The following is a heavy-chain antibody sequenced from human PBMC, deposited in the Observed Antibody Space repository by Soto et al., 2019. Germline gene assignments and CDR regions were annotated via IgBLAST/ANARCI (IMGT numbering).Heavy chain of an antibody. CDR2: MNPNSGNT. Sequence: GASVKVSCKASGYTFTSYDINWVRQATGQGLEWMGWMNPNSGNTGYAQKFQGRVTMTRNTSISTAYMGLSSLRSEDTAVYYCARGVNSYGYAFDYWGQGTLVTVSS. V-gene: IGHV1-8*01. J-gene: IGHJ4*02. D-gene: IGHD5-18*01. CDR1: GYTFTSYD. CDR3: ARGVNSYGYAFDY.